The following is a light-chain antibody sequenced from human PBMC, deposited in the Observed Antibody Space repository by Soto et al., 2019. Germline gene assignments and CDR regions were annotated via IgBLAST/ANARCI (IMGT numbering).Light chain of an antibody. V-gene: IGLV2-14*01. J-gene: IGLJ1*01. CDR2: EVT. Sequence: QSALTQPASVSGSPGQSITISCTGASSDIGGYNYVSWYQQHPGKAPKLMIYEVTNQPSGVSNRFSGSKSDNTASLTISGLQAEDEADYYCSSYTSTSTLYVFGTGTKVTVL. CDR3: SSYTSTSTLYV. CDR1: SSDIGGYNY.